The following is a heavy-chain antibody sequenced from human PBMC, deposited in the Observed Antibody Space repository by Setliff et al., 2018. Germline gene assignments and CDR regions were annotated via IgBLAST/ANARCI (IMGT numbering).Heavy chain of an antibody. CDR3: ARASRFGTAIYKGDYYMDV. J-gene: IGHJ6*03. D-gene: IGHD2-21*02. CDR2: INTRTGNP. CDR1: GYTFNNYA. Sequence: ASVKVSCKASGYTFNNYAINWVRQAPGQGLEWMGYINTRTGNPMYAQGFTGRFVFSLDTSVSTAYLQIYSLKAEDTAVYYCARASRFGTAIYKGDYYMDVWGNGTTVTVSS. V-gene: IGHV7-4-1*01.